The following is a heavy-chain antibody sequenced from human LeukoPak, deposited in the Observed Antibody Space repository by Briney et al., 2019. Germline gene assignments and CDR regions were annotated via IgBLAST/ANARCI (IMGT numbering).Heavy chain of an antibody. Sequence: GASVKVSCKASGYTFTGYYMRWVRQAPGQGLEWMGWINPNSGGTNYAQKFQGWVTMTRDTSISTAYMELRSLRSDDTAVYYCARDIVVVVAAPPQPYYYYYGMDVWGQGTTVTVSS. J-gene: IGHJ6*02. V-gene: IGHV1-2*04. D-gene: IGHD2-15*01. CDR1: GYTFTGYY. CDR3: ARDIVVVVAAPPQPYYYYYGMDV. CDR2: INPNSGGT.